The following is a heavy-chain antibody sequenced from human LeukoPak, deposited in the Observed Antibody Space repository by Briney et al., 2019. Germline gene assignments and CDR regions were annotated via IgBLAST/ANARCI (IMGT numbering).Heavy chain of an antibody. J-gene: IGHJ5*02. CDR3: AREEEGYYYGSGSYFDP. CDR2: IKQDGSEK. Sequence: AGGSLRLSCAASGFTFSSYWMSWVRQAPGKGLEWVANIKQDGSEKYYVDSVKGRFTIFRDNAKNSLYLQMNSLRAEDTAVYYCAREEEGYYYGSGSYFDPWGQGTLVTVSS. V-gene: IGHV3-7*03. CDR1: GFTFSSYW. D-gene: IGHD3-10*01.